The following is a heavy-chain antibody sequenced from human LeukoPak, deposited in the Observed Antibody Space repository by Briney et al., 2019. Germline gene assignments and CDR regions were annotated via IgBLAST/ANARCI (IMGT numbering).Heavy chain of an antibody. J-gene: IGHJ4*02. Sequence: PSETLSLTCTVSGGSISSSYWSWIRQPPGKGLEWIGYIYYGGGTNYNPSLKSRVTISVGTSKNQFSLKLSSVTAADTAVYYCARHRVMGDYYFDYWGQGTLVTVSS. CDR2: IYYGGGT. CDR3: ARHRVMGDYYFDY. D-gene: IGHD2-21*02. CDR1: GGSISSSY. V-gene: IGHV4-59*08.